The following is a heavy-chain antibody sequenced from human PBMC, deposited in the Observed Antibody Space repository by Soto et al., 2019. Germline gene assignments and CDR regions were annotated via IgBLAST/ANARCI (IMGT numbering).Heavy chain of an antibody. J-gene: IGHJ4*02. D-gene: IGHD3-9*01. CDR1: GFTFSKYW. CDR3: ARDMTGADDY. Sequence: GGSLRLSCAASGFTFSKYWFHWVRQAPGKGLMWVSRIDPYDTGITYADSVKGRFTISRDNARNTLYLQMDSLTAEDTAVYYCARDMTGADDYLGQGTLGTVSS. V-gene: IGHV3-74*01. CDR2: IDPYDTGI.